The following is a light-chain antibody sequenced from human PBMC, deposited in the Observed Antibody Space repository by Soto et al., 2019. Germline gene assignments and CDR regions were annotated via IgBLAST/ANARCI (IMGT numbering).Light chain of an antibody. CDR3: CSYTGGTTLV. CDR2: EVS. CDR1: SSDVGGYKY. V-gene: IGLV2-14*01. J-gene: IGLJ2*01. Sequence: QSALTQPASVSGSPGQSITISCTGSSSDVGGYKYVSWYQQHPGKAPKLMIFEVSNRPSGVSNRVSGSKSGNTASLTISGLQAEDEGDYYCCSYTGGTTLVCGGGTKLTVL.